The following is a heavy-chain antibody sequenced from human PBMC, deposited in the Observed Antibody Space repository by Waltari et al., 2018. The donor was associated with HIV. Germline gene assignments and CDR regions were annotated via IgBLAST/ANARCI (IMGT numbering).Heavy chain of an antibody. D-gene: IGHD3-10*01. CDR1: GFTFSSYE. V-gene: IGHV3-48*03. CDR3: ARAFMIRGTGAFDI. CDR2: IRSSGSTI. J-gene: IGHJ3*02. Sequence: EVQVVESGGGLVQPGGSLRLSCAASGFTFSSYEMNWVRQAPGKGGEWVSYIRSSGSTIYFADSVKGRFTMSRDNAKNSLYLRMNSLRAEDTAVYYCARAFMIRGTGAFDIWGQGTMVTVSS.